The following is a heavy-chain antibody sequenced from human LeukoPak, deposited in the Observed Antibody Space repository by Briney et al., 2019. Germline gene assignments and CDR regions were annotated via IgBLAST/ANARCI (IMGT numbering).Heavy chain of an antibody. J-gene: IGHJ4*02. CDR2: TYYRSKWYS. CDR3: ARSSGSRYYIDY. CDR1: GDSVSSISAA. Sequence: SQTLSLTCAISGDSVSSISAAWNWIRQSPSRGLEWLGRTYYRSKWYSEYAVSVKSRITVNPDTSKNQFSLKLNSVTAADTAVYYCARSSGSRYYIDYWGQGTLVTVSS. V-gene: IGHV6-1*01. D-gene: IGHD1-26*01.